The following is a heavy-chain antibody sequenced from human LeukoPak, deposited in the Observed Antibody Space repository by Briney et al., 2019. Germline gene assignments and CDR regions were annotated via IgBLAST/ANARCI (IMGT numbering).Heavy chain of an antibody. CDR2: IIVIGVST. CDR1: GFTFCSYA. Sequence: GGALRLSCAASGFTFCSYAMSWVRQAPGEGLGWVSAIIVIGVSTYYTDSVKGRFTISRDNSQSTLYLQMSSPRAEDTAVYYCVKGDGIIWFGESNFDYWGQGTLVTVSS. V-gene: IGHV3-23*01. D-gene: IGHD3-10*01. J-gene: IGHJ4*02. CDR3: VKGDGIIWFGESNFDY.